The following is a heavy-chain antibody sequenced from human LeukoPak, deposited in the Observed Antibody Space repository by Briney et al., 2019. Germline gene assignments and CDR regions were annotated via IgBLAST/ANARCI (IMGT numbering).Heavy chain of an antibody. CDR3: TTGNWGSFSH. V-gene: IGHV3-15*01. CDR2: IKSKPDGGTT. Sequence: GGSLRLSCAASGFTFSNAWMNWVRQAPGKGLEWVGRIKSKPDGGTTDYAAPVKGRFTISRDDSKHTLYLQVNSLKTEDTAVYYCTTGNWGSFSHWGQGTLVTVSS. CDR1: GFTFSNAW. D-gene: IGHD7-27*01. J-gene: IGHJ4*02.